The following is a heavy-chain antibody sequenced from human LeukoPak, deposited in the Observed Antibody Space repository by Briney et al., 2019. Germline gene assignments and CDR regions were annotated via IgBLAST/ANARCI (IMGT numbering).Heavy chain of an antibody. Sequence: SGPTLVNPTQTLTLTCSFSGCSLSTTGLGVGWFRLPPGKALEWLALIYWNDEKDYSPSLESRVTIIKDTSNNQVVLTMTNMDPVDTGTFYCARVVTAAPVFGAFDIWGQGTKVTVSS. CDR2: IYWNDEK. D-gene: IGHD4-23*01. CDR1: GCSLSTTGLG. J-gene: IGHJ3*02. CDR3: ARVVTAAPVFGAFDI. V-gene: IGHV2-5*01.